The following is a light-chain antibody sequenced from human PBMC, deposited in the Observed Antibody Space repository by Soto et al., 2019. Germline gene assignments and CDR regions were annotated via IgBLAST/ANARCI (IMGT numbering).Light chain of an antibody. CDR2: WAS. CDR1: QSVLYSSNNKNY. Sequence: DIVMTQSPDSLAVSLGERATINCKSSQSVLYSSNNKNYLAWYQQKPGQPPKLLIYWASTRESGVPDRFSGSGSWTDFTLTISSLQAEDVAVYYCQQYYSTPVTFGQGNKVEIK. V-gene: IGKV4-1*01. CDR3: QQYYSTPVT. J-gene: IGKJ1*01.